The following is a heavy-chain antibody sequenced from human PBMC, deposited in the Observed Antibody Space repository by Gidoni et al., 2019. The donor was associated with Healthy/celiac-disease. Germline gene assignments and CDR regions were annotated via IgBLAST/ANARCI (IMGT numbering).Heavy chain of an antibody. J-gene: IGHJ4*02. Sequence: QVQLVQSGAEVKKPGASVKVSCQASGYTFTSYGISWVRQAPGQGLEWMGWISAYNDNTNYAQQLQGRVTMTTDTSTSTAYMELRSLRSDDTAVYYCARDWVVGATNSHFFDYWGQGTLVTVSS. CDR1: GYTFTSYG. CDR2: ISAYNDNT. V-gene: IGHV1-18*01. CDR3: ARDWVVGATNSHFFDY. D-gene: IGHD1-26*01.